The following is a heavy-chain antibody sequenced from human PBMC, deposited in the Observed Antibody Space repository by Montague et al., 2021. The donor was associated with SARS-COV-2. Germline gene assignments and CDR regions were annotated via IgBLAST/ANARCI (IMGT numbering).Heavy chain of an antibody. CDR2: TYYRSKWYY. CDR3: ARGPRYSLSWSFDY. Sequence: CAISGDSVSSNTAAWNWIRQFPSRGLEWLGRTYYRSKWYYDYAISVKSRMTISPDTSKNQFSLQLSSVTPEDRAVYYCARGPRYSLSWSFDYWGQGTLVTVSS. CDR1: GDSVSSNTAA. V-gene: IGHV6-1*01. D-gene: IGHD6-13*01. J-gene: IGHJ4*02.